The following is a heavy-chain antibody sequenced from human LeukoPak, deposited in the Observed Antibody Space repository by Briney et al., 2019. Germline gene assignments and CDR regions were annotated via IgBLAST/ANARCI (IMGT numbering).Heavy chain of an antibody. CDR2: ISGSTGST. Sequence: GGSLRLSCAASGFTFSSYGMHWVRQAPGKGLEWVSLISGSTGSTYYADSVKGRFSISRDNSKNTVYLQMNSLRAEDTAVYYCASYLTSIPSGMDVWGQGATVTVSS. D-gene: IGHD1-26*01. V-gene: IGHV3-23*01. CDR1: GFTFSSYG. CDR3: ASYLTSIPSGMDV. J-gene: IGHJ6*02.